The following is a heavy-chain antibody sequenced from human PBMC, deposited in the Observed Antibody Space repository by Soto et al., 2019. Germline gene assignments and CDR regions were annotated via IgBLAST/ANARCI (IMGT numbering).Heavy chain of an antibody. CDR2: SYYTGTT. D-gene: IGHD2-8*02. CDR3: ARISYWVKDY. CDR1: GASLSSGSYY. Sequence: SETLSLTCTVSGASLSSGSYYWSWIRQPPGKGLEWIGYSYYTGTTKYNPSLESRVTISADTSKNQFSLNLTSVTAADTAVYYCARISYWVKDYWGQGALVTVSS. V-gene: IGHV4-61*01. J-gene: IGHJ4*02.